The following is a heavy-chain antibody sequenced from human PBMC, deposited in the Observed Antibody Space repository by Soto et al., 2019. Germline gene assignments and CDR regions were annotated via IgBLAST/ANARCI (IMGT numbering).Heavy chain of an antibody. CDR2: IIPLFGTT. V-gene: IGHV1-69*01. CDR3: AAELGFGKLSVV. J-gene: IGHJ6*02. CDR1: GDTFKNCV. Sequence: QVQVVQSGVEVRRPGSSVKVSCKASGDTFKNCVISWVRQAPGQGLEWMGGIIPLFGTTDFAQRFQGRLTITTDESTTTAYMELSRLRSEDPATYYCAAELGFGKLSVVWGQGTTVIVYS. D-gene: IGHD3-10*01.